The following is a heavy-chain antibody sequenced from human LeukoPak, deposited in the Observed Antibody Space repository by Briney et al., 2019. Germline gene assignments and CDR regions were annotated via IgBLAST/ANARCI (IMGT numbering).Heavy chain of an antibody. J-gene: IGHJ4*02. CDR1: GGSISSSSYY. V-gene: IGHV3-11*01. D-gene: IGHD1-14*01. CDR2: ISSSGSTI. Sequence: LSLTCTVSGGSISSSSYYWGWIRQPPGKGLEWVSYISSSGSTIYYADSVKGRFTISRDNAKNSLYLQMNSLRAEDTAVYYCARVALQDDNPSFATYWGQGTLVTVSS. CDR3: ARVALQDDNPSFATY.